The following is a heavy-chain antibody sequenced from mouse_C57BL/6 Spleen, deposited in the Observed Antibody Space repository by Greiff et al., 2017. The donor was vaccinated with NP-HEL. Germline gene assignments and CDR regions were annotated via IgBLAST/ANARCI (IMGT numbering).Heavy chain of an antibody. CDR3: ARDGNYRYYYAMDY. V-gene: IGHV5-17*01. CDR2: ISSGSSTI. CDR1: GFTFSDYG. J-gene: IGHJ4*01. D-gene: IGHD2-1*01. Sequence: EVQLVESGGGLVKPGGSLKLSCAASGFTFSDYGMHCVRQAPEKGLEWVAYISSGSSTIYYADTVKGRFTISRDNAKNTLFLQMTSLRSEDTAMYYCARDGNYRYYYAMDYWGQGTSVTVSS.